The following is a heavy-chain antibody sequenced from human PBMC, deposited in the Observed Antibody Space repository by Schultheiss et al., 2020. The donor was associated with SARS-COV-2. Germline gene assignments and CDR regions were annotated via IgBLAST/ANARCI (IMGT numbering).Heavy chain of an antibody. CDR2: IYYSGST. Sequence: GSLRLSCTVSGGSISSYYWSWIRQPPGKGLEWIGYIYYSGSTNYNPSLKSRVTISVDTSKNQFSLKLSSVTAADTAVYYCAGKLYSSGCFDYWGQGTLVTVSS. CDR3: AGKLYSSGCFDY. J-gene: IGHJ4*02. V-gene: IGHV4-59*01. D-gene: IGHD6-19*01. CDR1: GGSISSYY.